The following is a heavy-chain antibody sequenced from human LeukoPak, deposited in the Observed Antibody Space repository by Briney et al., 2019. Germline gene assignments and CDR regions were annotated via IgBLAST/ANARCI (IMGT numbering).Heavy chain of an antibody. V-gene: IGHV3-66*01. Sequence: TGGSLRLSCAASGFTVSSTYMSWVRQAPGKGLQWVSVIYSGGGTYYAASVKGRFTISRDNSNNTVFLQMNNLRAEDTAVYYCARDVGYSPDDFTWGQGVLVIVSS. J-gene: IGHJ5*02. D-gene: IGHD5-12*01. CDR3: ARDVGYSPDDFT. CDR2: IYSGGGT. CDR1: GFTVSSTY.